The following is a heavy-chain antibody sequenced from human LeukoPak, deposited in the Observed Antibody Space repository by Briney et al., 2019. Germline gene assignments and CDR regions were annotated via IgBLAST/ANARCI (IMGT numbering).Heavy chain of an antibody. Sequence: PSETLSLTCTVSDGSISIYYWSWIRQPPGKGLEWIGYIFQTGHNNNNPSLKGRVTISVDTSKNQFSLKLNSVTAADTAMYFCARHPFSDGFDIWGQGTMVTVSS. CDR2: IFQTGHN. J-gene: IGHJ3*02. CDR3: ARHPFSDGFDI. V-gene: IGHV4-59*08. CDR1: DGSISIYY.